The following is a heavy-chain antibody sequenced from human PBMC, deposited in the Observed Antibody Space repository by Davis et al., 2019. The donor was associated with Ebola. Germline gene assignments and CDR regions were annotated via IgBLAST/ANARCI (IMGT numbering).Heavy chain of an antibody. V-gene: IGHV4-30-2*01. Sequence: MPSETLSLTCAVSGGSISSGGYSWSWIRQPPGKGLEWIGYIYHSGSTYYNPSLKSRVTISVDRSKNQFSLKLSSVTAADTAVYFCVRGTGPVDYWGQGTLVTVSS. CDR2: IYHSGST. J-gene: IGHJ4*02. CDR3: VRGTGPVDY. CDR1: GGSISSGGYS. D-gene: IGHD1-14*01.